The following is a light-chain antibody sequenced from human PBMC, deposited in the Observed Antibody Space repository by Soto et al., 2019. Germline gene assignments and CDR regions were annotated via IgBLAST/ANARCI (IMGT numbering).Light chain of an antibody. V-gene: IGKV1-5*03. J-gene: IGKJ4*01. Sequence: GDNVTITFRASQSISTWLAWYQQKPGKAPKLLIHKASSLQSGVPSRFSGSGSGTDFTLTICSLQAEDVTGYYCQQSYSRLLTFAGGAKVDI. CDR1: QSISTW. CDR3: QQSYSRLLT. CDR2: KAS.